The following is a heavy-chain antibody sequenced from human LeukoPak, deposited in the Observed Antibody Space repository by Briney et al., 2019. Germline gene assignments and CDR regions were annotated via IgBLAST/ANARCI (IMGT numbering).Heavy chain of an antibody. Sequence: ASVKVSCKASGYAFTSYGISWVRQAPGQGLEWMGWISAYNGNTNYAQKLQGRVTMTTDTSTSTAYMELRSLRSDDTAVYYCARGGSRAVATNYFDYWGQGTLVTVSS. J-gene: IGHJ4*02. V-gene: IGHV1-18*01. CDR3: ARGGSRAVATNYFDY. CDR1: GYAFTSYG. CDR2: ISAYNGNT. D-gene: IGHD6-19*01.